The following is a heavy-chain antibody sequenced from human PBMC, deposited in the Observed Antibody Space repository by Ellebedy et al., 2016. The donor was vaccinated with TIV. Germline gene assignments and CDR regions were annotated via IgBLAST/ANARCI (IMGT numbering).Heavy chain of an antibody. CDR2: VYYTGST. V-gene: IGHV4-39*01. Sequence: MPGGSLRLSCTVSGGSISSNNHYRGWVRQPPGKGLEYIGSVYYTGSTYYHPSLKRRVTVSADTSKNQFSLTVTSGTAAHTAVYFCARMRGVAGPRRFDPWGPGTQVIVSS. CDR3: ARMRGVAGPRRFDP. D-gene: IGHD6-19*01. CDR1: GGSISSNNHY. J-gene: IGHJ5*02.